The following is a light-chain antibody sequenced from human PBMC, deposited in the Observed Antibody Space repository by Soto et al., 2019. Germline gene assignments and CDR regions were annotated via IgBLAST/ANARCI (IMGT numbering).Light chain of an antibody. V-gene: IGKV3-20*01. J-gene: IGKJ4*01. CDR2: DAS. CDR3: QQVSSYRRH. Sequence: ELVLTQSPDTLSWSPGERATLSCRAMQTVRNNYLAWYQQKPGQSPRLLIYDASIPATCIPDRFSGGGSMTDVTLAKSSLGPEDFAVYYTQQVSSYRRHVGGGT. CDR1: QTVRNNY.